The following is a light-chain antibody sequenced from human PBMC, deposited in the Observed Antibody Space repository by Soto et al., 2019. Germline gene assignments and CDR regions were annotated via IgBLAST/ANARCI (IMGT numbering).Light chain of an antibody. CDR3: SSYTSSSPYV. V-gene: IGLV2-14*01. CDR2: EVS. Sequence: QSALTQPASVSGSPGQSITISCTGTSSDVGGYNYVSWYQQHPGKAPKLMIYEVSNRPSGVSNRCSGSKSGNTASLTISGLQAEDEAYYYCSSYTSSSPYVFGTGTKVTVL. J-gene: IGLJ1*01. CDR1: SSDVGGYNY.